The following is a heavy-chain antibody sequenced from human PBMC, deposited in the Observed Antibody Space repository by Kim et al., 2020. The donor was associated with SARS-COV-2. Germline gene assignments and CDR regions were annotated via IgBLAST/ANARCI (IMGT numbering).Heavy chain of an antibody. CDR1: GGSVSSDSYY. J-gene: IGHJ3*02. CDR2: ISYTGNT. Sequence: SETLSLTCAVSGGSVSSDSYYWSWIRQPPGKGLEWIGYISYTGNTKYNPSLQSRVTISIDASKNQFTLNLSSVTAADTAVYYCARDLEYYDSIYSDAFD. D-gene: IGHD3-22*01. V-gene: IGHV4-61*01. CDR3: ARDLEYYDSIYSDAFD.